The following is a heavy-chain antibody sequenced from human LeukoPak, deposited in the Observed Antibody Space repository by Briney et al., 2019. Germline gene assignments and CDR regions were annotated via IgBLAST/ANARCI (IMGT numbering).Heavy chain of an antibody. CDR2: IYYSGST. Sequence: GSLRLSCAASGFTFSSYSMNWVRQAPGKGLEWIGSIYYSGSTYYNPSLKSRVTISVDTSKNQFSLKLSSVTAADTAVYYCASWVCGGDCSYFDYWGQGTLVTLSS. J-gene: IGHJ4*02. V-gene: IGHV4-59*05. D-gene: IGHD2-21*02. CDR1: GFTFSSYSMN. CDR3: ASWVCGGDCSYFDY.